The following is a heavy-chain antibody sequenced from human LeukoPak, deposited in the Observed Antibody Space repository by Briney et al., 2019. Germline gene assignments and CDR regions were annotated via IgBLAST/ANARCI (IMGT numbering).Heavy chain of an antibody. CDR1: GGTFSSYA. Sequence: SVKVSCKASGGTFSSYAISWVRQAPGQGLEWMGGIIPIFGTANYAQKFQGRVTITADESTSTAYMELSSLRSEDTAVYYCAGDPTGITTYPPEDYWGQGTLVTVSS. CDR3: AGDPTGITTYPPEDY. CDR2: IIPIFGTA. J-gene: IGHJ4*02. D-gene: IGHD1-20*01. V-gene: IGHV1-69*13.